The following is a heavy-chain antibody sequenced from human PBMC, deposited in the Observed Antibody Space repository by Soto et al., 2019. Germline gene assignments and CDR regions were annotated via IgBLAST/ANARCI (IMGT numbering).Heavy chain of an antibody. Sequence: GSLRLSCAASGFTFSRYYMNWVCQAPGKGLEWVSSISATSTYTHYADSLKGRFTISRDNAKKLLYLQMDSLRAEDTAVYYCARDDGLSSTNVKAFDIWGQGTKVTVSS. CDR3: ARDDGLSSTNVKAFDI. J-gene: IGHJ3*02. V-gene: IGHV3-21*01. CDR1: GFTFSRYY. D-gene: IGHD2-2*01. CDR2: ISATSTYT.